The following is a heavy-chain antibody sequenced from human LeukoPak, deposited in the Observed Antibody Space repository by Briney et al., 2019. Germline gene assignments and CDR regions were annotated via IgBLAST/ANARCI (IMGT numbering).Heavy chain of an antibody. CDR1: GYSISSGYY. CDR3: ARGDYYDTADAFDI. Sequence: SETLSLTCTVSGYSISSGYYWGWIRQPPGKGLEWIGSIYHSGSTYYNPSLKSRVTISVDTSKNQFSLKLSSVTAADTAVYYCARGDYYDTADAFDIWGQGTMVTVSS. V-gene: IGHV4-38-2*02. D-gene: IGHD3-22*01. CDR2: IYHSGST. J-gene: IGHJ3*02.